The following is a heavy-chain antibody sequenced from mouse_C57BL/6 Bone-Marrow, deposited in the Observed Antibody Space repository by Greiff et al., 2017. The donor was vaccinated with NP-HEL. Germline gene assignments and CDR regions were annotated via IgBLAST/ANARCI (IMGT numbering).Heavy chain of an antibody. J-gene: IGHJ4*01. D-gene: IGHD1-1*01. CDR3: ARSLIYYYGSDAMDY. CDR1: GFTFSDYY. CDR2: ISNGGGST. Sequence: EVMLVESGGGLVQPGGSLKLSCAASGFTFSDYYMYWVRQTPEKRLEWVAYISNGGGSTYYPDTVKGRFTISRDNAKNTLYLQMSRLKSEDTAMYYCARSLIYYYGSDAMDYWGQGTSVTVSS. V-gene: IGHV5-12*01.